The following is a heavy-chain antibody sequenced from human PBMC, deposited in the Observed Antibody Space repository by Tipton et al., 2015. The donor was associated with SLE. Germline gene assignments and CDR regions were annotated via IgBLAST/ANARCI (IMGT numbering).Heavy chain of an antibody. Sequence: TLSLTCTVSGGSISSGRYYWSWIRQPAGKGLEWIGRIYTSGSTNYNPSLKSRVTISVDTSKNQFSLKLSSVTAADTAVYYCARGPRASIAARKAFDIWGQGTMVTVSS. CDR2: IYTSGST. V-gene: IGHV4-61*02. CDR3: ARGPRASIAARKAFDI. J-gene: IGHJ3*02. D-gene: IGHD6-6*01. CDR1: GGSISSGRYY.